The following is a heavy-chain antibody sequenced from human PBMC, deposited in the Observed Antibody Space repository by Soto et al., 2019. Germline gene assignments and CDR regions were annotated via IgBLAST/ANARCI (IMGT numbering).Heavy chain of an antibody. Sequence: EVQLVESGGGLVKPGGSLRLSCAASGFTFSSYSMNWVRQAPGKGLEWVSSISSSSSYIYYADSVKGRFTISRDNAKNSLYLQMNSLRAEDTAVYYCARDGVYYDIVTGYYRDYYYYGMDVWGQGTTVTVSS. CDR3: ARDGVYYDIVTGYYRDYYYYGMDV. V-gene: IGHV3-21*01. CDR2: ISSSSSYI. J-gene: IGHJ6*02. CDR1: GFTFSSYS. D-gene: IGHD3-9*01.